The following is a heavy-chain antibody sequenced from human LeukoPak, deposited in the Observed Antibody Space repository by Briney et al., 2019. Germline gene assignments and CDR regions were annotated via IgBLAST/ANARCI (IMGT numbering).Heavy chain of an antibody. J-gene: IGHJ6*02. Sequence: PGGSLRLSCAASGFTFSSYAMHWVRQAPGKGLEWVAVISYDGSNKYYADSVKGRFTISRDNSKNTLYLQMNSLRAEDTAVYYCARDGRDGLKSSLGLGGMDVWGQGTTVTVSS. CDR2: ISYDGSNK. CDR1: GFTFSSYA. CDR3: ARDGRDGLKSSLGLGGMDV. D-gene: IGHD5-24*01. V-gene: IGHV3-30-3*01.